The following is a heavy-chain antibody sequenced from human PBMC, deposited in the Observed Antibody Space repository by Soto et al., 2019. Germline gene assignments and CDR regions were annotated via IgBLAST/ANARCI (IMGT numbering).Heavy chain of an antibody. CDR1: GFTFSSYG. J-gene: IGHJ6*02. V-gene: IGHV3-30*18. CDR2: ISYDGSNK. Sequence: GGSLRLSCAASGFTFSSYGMHWVRQAPGKGLEWVAVISYDGSNKYYADSVKGRFTISRDNSKNTLYLQMNSLRAEDTAVYYCAKERYSNGGYYYYGMDVWGQGTTVTVSS. D-gene: IGHD7-27*01. CDR3: AKERYSNGGYYYYGMDV.